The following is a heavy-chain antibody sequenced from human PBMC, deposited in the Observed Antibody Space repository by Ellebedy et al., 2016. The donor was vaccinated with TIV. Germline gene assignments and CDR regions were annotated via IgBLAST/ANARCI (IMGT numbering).Heavy chain of an antibody. Sequence: GESLKISCAASGFTFSSYRMNWVRQAPGKGLEWVSSISSSSSSKYYADSVKGRFTLSRDKAKNSLYLQMNSLRAEDTALYFCSAIAVAANGFDFWGQGTLVTVSS. J-gene: IGHJ4*02. V-gene: IGHV3-21*04. CDR1: GFTFSSYR. CDR2: ISSSSSSK. CDR3: SAIAVAANGFDF. D-gene: IGHD6-19*01.